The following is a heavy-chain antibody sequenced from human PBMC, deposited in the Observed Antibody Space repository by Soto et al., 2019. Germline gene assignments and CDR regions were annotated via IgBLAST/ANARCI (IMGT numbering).Heavy chain of an antibody. CDR2: INADNGDT. D-gene: IGHD6-13*01. V-gene: IGHV1-3*01. J-gene: IGHJ4*02. CDR3: ARGWSSSWYPFDY. CDR1: GYTFTSYA. Sequence: ASVKFSCKASGYTFTSYAIHWVRQAPGQRLEWMGWINADNGDTKYSQKFQGRLTITRDTSASTAYIELSSPRSEDTAVYYCARGWSSSWYPFDYWGQGTLVTVSS.